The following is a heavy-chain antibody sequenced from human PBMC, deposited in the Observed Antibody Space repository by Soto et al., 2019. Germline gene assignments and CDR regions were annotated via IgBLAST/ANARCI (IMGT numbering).Heavy chain of an antibody. CDR2: ISYDGGDK. J-gene: IGHJ6*01. CDR3: ARDYYDSSGYYPDIYYGMDV. V-gene: IGHV3-30*03. D-gene: IGHD3-22*01. Sequence: GGSLRLSCAASGFTFSRYGMHWVRQAPGKGLEWVAVISYDGGDKHYADSVKGRFTISRDNSKNTLYLQMNSLRAEDTAVYYCARDYYDSSGYYPDIYYGMDVWGQGTTVTVSS. CDR1: GFTFSRYG.